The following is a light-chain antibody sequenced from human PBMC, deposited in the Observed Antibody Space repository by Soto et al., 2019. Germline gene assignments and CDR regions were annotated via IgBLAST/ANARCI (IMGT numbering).Light chain of an antibody. CDR2: EVS. V-gene: IGKV2D-29*01. CDR3: LQTKELPWT. J-gene: IGKJ1*01. CDR1: QSLLHGDGKTF. Sequence: DIVLTQTPLSLSVTPGQPASISCKSSQSLLHGDGKTFLYWYLQRPGQPPQLLIYEVSHRSSGASDRFGGSGSGTDFTLKISRVEAEDVGIYYCLQTKELPWTFGQGTKVEIK.